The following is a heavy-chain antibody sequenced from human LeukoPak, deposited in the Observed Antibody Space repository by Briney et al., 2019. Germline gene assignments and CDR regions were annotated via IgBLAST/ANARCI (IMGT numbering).Heavy chain of an antibody. D-gene: IGHD3-10*01. V-gene: IGHV4-39*01. CDR2: IYYSGST. J-gene: IGHJ4*02. CDR3: ARTRYYYGSRSYGAPYYFDY. CDR1: GASISGSGYY. Sequence: NPSETLSLTCAVSGASISGSGYYWGWIRQPPGKGLEWIGSIYYSGSTYYNPSLKNRLTISVDTSKNQFSLKLISVTAADTAVYYSARTRYYYGSRSYGAPYYFDYWGQGTLVTVSS.